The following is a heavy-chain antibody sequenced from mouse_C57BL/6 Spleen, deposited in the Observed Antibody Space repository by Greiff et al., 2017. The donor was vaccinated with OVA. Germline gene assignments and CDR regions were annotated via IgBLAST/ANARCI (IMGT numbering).Heavy chain of an antibody. CDR3: ARHGIYYDYEYYAMDY. Sequence: VKLMESGPGLVAPSQSLSITCTVSGFSLTSYGVHWVRQPPGKGLEWLVVIWSDGSTTYNSALKSRLSISKDNSKSQVFLKMNSLQTDDTAMYYCARHGIYYDYEYYAMDYWGQGTSVTVSS. CDR1: GFSLTSYG. V-gene: IGHV2-6-1*01. CDR2: IWSDGST. J-gene: IGHJ4*01. D-gene: IGHD2-4*01.